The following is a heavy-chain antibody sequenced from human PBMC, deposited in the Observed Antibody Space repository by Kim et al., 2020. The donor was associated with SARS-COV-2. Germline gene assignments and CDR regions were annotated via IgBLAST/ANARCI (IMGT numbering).Heavy chain of an antibody. CDR3: ARDRSSGWQNWFDP. D-gene: IGHD6-19*01. CDR1: GYTFTSYA. V-gene: IGHV1-3*01. CDR2: INAGNGNT. Sequence: ASVKVSCKASGYTFTSYAMHWVRQAPGQRLEWMGWINAGNGNTKYSQKFQGRVTITRDTSASTAYMELSSLRSEDTAVYYCARDRSSGWQNWFDPWGQGTLVTVPS. J-gene: IGHJ5*02.